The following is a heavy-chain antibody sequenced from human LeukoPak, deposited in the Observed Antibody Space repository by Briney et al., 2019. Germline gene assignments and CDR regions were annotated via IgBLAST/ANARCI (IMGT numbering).Heavy chain of an antibody. J-gene: IGHJ4*02. D-gene: IGHD7-27*01. Sequence: GGSLRLSCAASGFTFDDYTLHWVRQAPGKGLEWVSLITWDGGGAYYADSVRGRFTISRDNSRNTLYLQMKSLRAEDTAVYFCARVLTGSQDYWGQGTLVTVSS. CDR3: ARVLTGSQDY. V-gene: IGHV3-43*01. CDR2: ITWDGGGA. CDR1: GFTFDDYT.